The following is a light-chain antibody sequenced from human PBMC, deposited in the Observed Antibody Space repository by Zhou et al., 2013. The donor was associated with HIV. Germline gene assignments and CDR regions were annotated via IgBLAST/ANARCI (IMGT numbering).Light chain of an antibody. Sequence: DIQMTQSPSSVSASVGDTVTITCRASQDIRFWLAWYQQKPGEAPKSLIYAASTLQSGVPPNFSGSGSGTDFTLTISNLQPEDFATYYCQQYISFPVTFGPGTKVDIK. V-gene: IGKV1D-16*01. CDR3: QQYISFPVT. CDR1: QDIRFW. CDR2: AAS. J-gene: IGKJ3*01.